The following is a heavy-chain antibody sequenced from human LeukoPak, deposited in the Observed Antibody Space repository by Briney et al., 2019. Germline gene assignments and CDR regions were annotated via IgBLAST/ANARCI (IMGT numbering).Heavy chain of an antibody. Sequence: GGSLRLSCAASGFTFSSYSMNWVRQAPGKGLEWVSYISSSSSTIYYADSVKGRFTISRDSAKNSLYLQMNSLRAEDTAVYYCAREDPDYGDAGSIDYWGQGTLVTVSS. CDR2: ISSSSSTI. CDR1: GFTFSSYS. D-gene: IGHD4-17*01. J-gene: IGHJ4*02. V-gene: IGHV3-48*04. CDR3: AREDPDYGDAGSIDY.